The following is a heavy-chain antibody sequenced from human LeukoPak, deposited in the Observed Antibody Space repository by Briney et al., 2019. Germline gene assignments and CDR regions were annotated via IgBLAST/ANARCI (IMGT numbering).Heavy chain of an antibody. CDR3: ARNRYYYGSGNYGVPNWFDP. V-gene: IGHV4-39*01. J-gene: IGHJ5*02. Sequence: SETLSLTCTVSGVSISSSNSYWGWIRQPPGKGLEWIGSIYYSGNTYYNASLKSQVSISIDTSKNQFSLKLNSVTAADMAVYYCARNRYYYGSGNYGVPNWFDPWGQGTLVTVSS. CDR1: GVSISSSNSY. D-gene: IGHD3-10*01. CDR2: IYYSGNT.